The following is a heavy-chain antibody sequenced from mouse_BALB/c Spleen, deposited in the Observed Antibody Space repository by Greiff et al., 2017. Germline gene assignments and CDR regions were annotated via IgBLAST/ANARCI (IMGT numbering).Heavy chain of an antibody. CDR1: GYSFTSYW. J-gene: IGHJ3*01. CDR2: INPSTGYT. D-gene: IGHD2-2*01. V-gene: IGHV1-7*01. Sequence: QVQLQQSGAELAKPGASVKMSCKASGYSFTSYWMHWVKQRPGQGLEWIGYINPSTGYTEYNQKFKDKATLTADKSSSTAYMQLSSLTSEDSAVYYCAREAGYDDDWFAYWGQGTLVTVSA. CDR3: AREAGYDDDWFAY.